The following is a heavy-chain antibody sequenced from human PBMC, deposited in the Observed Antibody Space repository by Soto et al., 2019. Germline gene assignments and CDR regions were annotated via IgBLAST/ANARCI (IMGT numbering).Heavy chain of an antibody. CDR2: INSDGSST. D-gene: IGHD3-9*01. J-gene: IGHJ6*03. Sequence: EVQLVESGGGLVQPGGSLRLSCAASGFTFSSYWMHWVRQAPGKGLVWVSRINSDGSSTSYADSVKGRFTISRDNAKNKLYLQMNSLRAEDPAVYYCARGANHVLRYFDWSTDYYYYYMDVWGKGTTVTVSS. CDR1: GFTFSSYW. V-gene: IGHV3-74*01. CDR3: ARGANHVLRYFDWSTDYYYYYMDV.